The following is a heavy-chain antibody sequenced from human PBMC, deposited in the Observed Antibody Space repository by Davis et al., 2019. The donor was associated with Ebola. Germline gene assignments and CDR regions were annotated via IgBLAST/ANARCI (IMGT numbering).Heavy chain of an antibody. V-gene: IGHV1-69*13. CDR2: IIPIFGTA. D-gene: IGHD3-3*01. Sequence: SVKVSCKASGYTFTSYGISWVRQAPGQGLEWMGGIIPIFGTANYAQKFQGRVTITADESTSTAYMELSSLRSEDTAVYYCARDRITIFGVVGLYGMDVWGQGTTVTVSS. CDR3: ARDRITIFGVVGLYGMDV. CDR1: GYTFTSYG. J-gene: IGHJ6*02.